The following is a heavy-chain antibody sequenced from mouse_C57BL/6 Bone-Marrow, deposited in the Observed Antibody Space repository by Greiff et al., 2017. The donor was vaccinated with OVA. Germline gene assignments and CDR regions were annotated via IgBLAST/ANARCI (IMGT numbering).Heavy chain of an antibody. V-gene: IGHV5-2*01. J-gene: IGHJ1*03. CDR1: EYEFPSHD. CDR3: ARQYYGSRGDWYFDV. CDR2: INSDGGST. Sequence: EVKLVESGGGLVQPGESLKLSCESNEYEFPSHDMSWVRKTPEKRLELVAAINSDGGSTYYPDTMERRFIISRDNTKKTLYLQMSSLRSEDTALDYGARQYYGSRGDWYFDVWGTGTTVTVSS. D-gene: IGHD1-1*01.